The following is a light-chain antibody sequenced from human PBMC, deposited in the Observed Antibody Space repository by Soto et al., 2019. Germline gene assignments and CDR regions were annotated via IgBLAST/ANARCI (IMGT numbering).Light chain of an antibody. CDR3: QQYSSYSRT. CDR1: QSISSW. V-gene: IGKV1-5*03. J-gene: IGKJ1*01. Sequence: DIQMTQSPSTLSASVGDRVTITCRASQSISSWLAWYQQKPGKAPKLLIYKASSLESGVPSRLIGSGSGTEFTLTISSLQPDDFAPYYCQQYSSYSRTFGQGTKVEIK. CDR2: KAS.